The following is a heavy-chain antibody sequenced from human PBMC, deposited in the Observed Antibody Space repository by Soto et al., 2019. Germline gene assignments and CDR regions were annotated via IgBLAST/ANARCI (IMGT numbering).Heavy chain of an antibody. CDR3: ARGGHVVWVGAALDY. Sequence: QVQLIQSGAEVKKPGASVKVSCKASGDTFTEYYIHWVRQAPGQGLVWMGKVNPRSGNTTYPQHFLGRVPMTRDTATSTLYMELTSLTSEDTAVYYCARGGHVVWVGAALDYWGQGTLVTVSS. D-gene: IGHD2-21*01. V-gene: IGHV1-46*01. CDR1: GDTFTEYY. CDR2: VNPRSGNT. J-gene: IGHJ4*02.